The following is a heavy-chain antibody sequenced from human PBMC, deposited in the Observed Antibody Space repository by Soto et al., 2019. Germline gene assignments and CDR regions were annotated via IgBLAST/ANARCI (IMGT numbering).Heavy chain of an antibody. D-gene: IGHD5-18*01. CDR3: ATALQLWPSKFDY. CDR1: GGSISSGDYY. J-gene: IGHJ4*02. Sequence: QVQLQESGPGLVKPSQTLSLTCTVSGGSISSGDYYWSWIRQPPGKGLEWIGYIYYSGSTYYNPCLKSRVTISVDTSKNQFSLKLSSVTAADTAVYYCATALQLWPSKFDYWGQGTLVTVSS. V-gene: IGHV4-30-4*01. CDR2: IYYSGST.